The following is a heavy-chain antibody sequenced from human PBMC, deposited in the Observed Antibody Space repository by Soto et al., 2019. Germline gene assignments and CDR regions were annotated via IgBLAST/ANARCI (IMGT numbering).Heavy chain of an antibody. J-gene: IGHJ4*02. CDR1: GYTFTAFY. Sequence: QVHLVQSGAEVKKPGASVKVSCKASGYTFTAFYMHWVRQAPGQGLEWMGIINPSGGDTTSAQKFQGRVSMTSDTSTSTFYLELSTLSSVDTAVYYCARDHSGTFSYWGQGTLVTVSS. CDR3: ARDHSGTFSY. CDR2: INPSGGDT. D-gene: IGHD1-26*01. V-gene: IGHV1-46*01.